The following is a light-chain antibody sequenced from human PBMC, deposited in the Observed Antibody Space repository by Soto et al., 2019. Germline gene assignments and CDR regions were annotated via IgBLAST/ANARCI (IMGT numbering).Light chain of an antibody. CDR1: QSVSSY. J-gene: IGKJ1*01. Sequence: DIQMTQSPSSLSASVGDRVTITCRASQSVSSYLNWYQQKPGKAPKLLIYGASSLHSGVPSRFSGSGSGTDFTLTISNLQPEDFATYYCQQSYRTPRTFGQGTKVEIK. V-gene: IGKV1-39*01. CDR2: GAS. CDR3: QQSYRTPRT.